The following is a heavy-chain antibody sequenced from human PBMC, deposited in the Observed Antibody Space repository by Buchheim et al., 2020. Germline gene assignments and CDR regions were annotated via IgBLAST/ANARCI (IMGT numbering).Heavy chain of an antibody. CDR3: AKVGPLRNDYYYGMDV. CDR2: ISNDGSNK. V-gene: IGHV3-30*18. J-gene: IGHJ6*02. CDR1: GFTFSSYG. Sequence: QVQLVESGGGVVQPGRSLRLSCAASGFTFSSYGMHWVRQAPGKGLEWVAVISNDGSNKYYADSVKGRFTISRDNSKNTLYLQMNSLRAEDTAVYYWAKVGPLRNDYYYGMDVWGQGTT. D-gene: IGHD3-10*01.